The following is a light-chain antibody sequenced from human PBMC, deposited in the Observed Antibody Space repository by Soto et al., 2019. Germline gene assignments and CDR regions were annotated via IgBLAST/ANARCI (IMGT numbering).Light chain of an antibody. CDR2: GAS. Sequence: EIVMTQSPATLSVSPGERATLSCRASQSVSSNLAWYHLKPGQAPRLLIYGASTRATRIPARFSGSGSGTEFTLSISSLQSEDFAVSYCQQYNNWPVTFGQGTKVEIK. J-gene: IGKJ1*01. CDR1: QSVSSN. CDR3: QQYNNWPVT. V-gene: IGKV3-15*01.